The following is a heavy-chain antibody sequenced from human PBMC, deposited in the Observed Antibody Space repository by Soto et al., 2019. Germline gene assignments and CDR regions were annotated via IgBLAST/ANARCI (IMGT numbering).Heavy chain of an antibody. CDR2: INHSGST. J-gene: IGHJ6*02. CDR1: GGSFSGYY. Sequence: SETLSLTCAVYGGSFSGYYWSWIRQPPGKGLEWIGEINHSGSTNYNPSLKSRVTISVDTSKNQFSLKLSSVTAADTAVYYCARGGYSYGKGFYYYYGMDVWGQGTTVTVSS. CDR3: ARGGYSYGKGFYYYYGMDV. V-gene: IGHV4-34*01. D-gene: IGHD5-18*01.